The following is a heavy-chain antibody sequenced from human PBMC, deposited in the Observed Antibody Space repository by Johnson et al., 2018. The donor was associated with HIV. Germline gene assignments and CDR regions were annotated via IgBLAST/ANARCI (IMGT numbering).Heavy chain of an antibody. CDR1: GFTFSSYA. V-gene: IGHV3-30-3*01. CDR2: ISYDGSNK. D-gene: IGHD3-22*01. J-gene: IGHJ3*02. Sequence: QVQLVESGGGVVQPGRSLRLSCAASGFTFSSYAMHWVRQAPGKGLEWVAVISYDGSNKYYADSVKGRFTISRDNSKNTLYLQMNSLRAEDTAVYYCAREYYDSSGYYYGGVSAFDIWGQGTMVTASS. CDR3: AREYYDSSGYYYGGVSAFDI.